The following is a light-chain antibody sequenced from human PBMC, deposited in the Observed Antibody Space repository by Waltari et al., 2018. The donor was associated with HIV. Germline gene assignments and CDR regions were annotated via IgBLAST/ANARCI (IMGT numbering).Light chain of an antibody. J-gene: IGLJ2*01. CDR2: EVS. V-gene: IGLV2-14*01. CDR3: SSFTTSNSLL. Sequence: QSALTQPASVSGSPGQSITVSCTGTISDVGASNYVPWYQQTPGTAPKLVIYEVSNRPSGISYRFSGSKSGNTASLTISGLQTEDEGDYYCSSFTTSNSLLFGGGTKVTVL. CDR1: ISDVGASNY.